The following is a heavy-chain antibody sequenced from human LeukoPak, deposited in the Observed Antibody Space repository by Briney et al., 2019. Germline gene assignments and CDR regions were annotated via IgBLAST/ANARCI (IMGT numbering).Heavy chain of an antibody. D-gene: IGHD5-18*01. CDR3: ARADSYGLYGMDV. J-gene: IGHJ6*02. V-gene: IGHV4-30-4*01. CDR2: ISYSGSA. CDR1: GGSISPDDYY. Sequence: SETLSLTCTVSGGSISPDDYYWSWIRQPPGTGLEWIGYISYSGSAYYNPSLKSRVTISIDTSKSQFSLKLNSVTAADTAVYYCARADSYGLYGMDVWGQGTTVTVSS.